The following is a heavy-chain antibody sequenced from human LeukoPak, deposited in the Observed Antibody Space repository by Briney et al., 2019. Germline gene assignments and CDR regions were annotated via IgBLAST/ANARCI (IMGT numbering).Heavy chain of an antibody. CDR3: ARYNWNYGTVDY. J-gene: IGHJ4*02. D-gene: IGHD1-7*01. CDR2: INPNSGGT. V-gene: IGHV1-2*02. Sequence: ASVKVSCKASGYTFTGYYMHWVRPAPGQGLEWMGWINPNSGGTNYAQKFQGRVTMTRGTSISTAYMELSRLRSDDTAVYYCARYNWNYGTVDYWGQGTLVTVSS. CDR1: GYTFTGYY.